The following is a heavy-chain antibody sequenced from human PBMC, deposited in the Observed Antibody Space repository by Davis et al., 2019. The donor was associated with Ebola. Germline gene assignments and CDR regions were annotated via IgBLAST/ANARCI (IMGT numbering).Heavy chain of an antibody. Sequence: GESLKISCAASGLTFSLFAMNWVRQAPGKGLEWVSAISGSLGKTYYADSVKGRFTISRDNAKSSLYLQMNSLRAEDTAFYYCKRDTMDKWGQGTLVTVSS. V-gene: IGHV3-23*01. CDR3: KRDTMDK. D-gene: IGHD2-2*03. CDR2: ISGSLGKT. CDR1: GLTFSLFA. J-gene: IGHJ4*02.